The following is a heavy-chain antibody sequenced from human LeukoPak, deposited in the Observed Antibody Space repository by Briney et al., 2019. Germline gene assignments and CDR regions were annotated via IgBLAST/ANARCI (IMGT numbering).Heavy chain of an antibody. CDR3: AREEGSGSSTGSWFDP. J-gene: IGHJ5*02. D-gene: IGHD1-26*01. Sequence: PSQTLSLTCTVSGGSISSGGYYWSWIRQHPGKGLEWIGYIYYSGSTYYNPSLKGRVTISVDTSKNQFSLKLSSVTAADTAVYYCAREEGSGSSTGSWFDPWGQGTLVTVSS. CDR1: GGSISSGGYY. V-gene: IGHV4-31*03. CDR2: IYYSGST.